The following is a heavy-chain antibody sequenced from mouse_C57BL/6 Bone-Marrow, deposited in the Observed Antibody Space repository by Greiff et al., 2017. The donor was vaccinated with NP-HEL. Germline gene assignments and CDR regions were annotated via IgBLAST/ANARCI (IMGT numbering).Heavy chain of an antibody. CDR1: GFTFSSYG. Sequence: EVQRVESGGDLVKPGGSLKLSCAASGFTFSSYGMSWVRQTPDKRLEWVATISSGGSYTYYPDSVKGRFTISRDNAKTTLYLQMSSLKSEDTAMYYCARHFAWCAYWGQGTLVTVSA. J-gene: IGHJ3*01. V-gene: IGHV5-6*01. CDR3: ARHFAWCAY. CDR2: ISSGGSYT.